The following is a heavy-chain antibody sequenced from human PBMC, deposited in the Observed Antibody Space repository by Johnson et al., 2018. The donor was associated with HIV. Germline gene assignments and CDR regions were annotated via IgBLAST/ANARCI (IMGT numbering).Heavy chain of an antibody. CDR2: ISYDGSNK. V-gene: IGHV3-30*18. CDR3: AKAPPSGGNRGAFDI. D-gene: IGHD4-23*01. Sequence: QVQLVESGGGVVQPGRSLRLSCAASGFTFSSYGMHWVRQAPGKGLEWVAVISYDGSNKYYADSVKGRFTISRDNAKNSLYLQMNSLRPEYTALYYCAKAPPSGGNRGAFDIWGQGTMVTVSS. J-gene: IGHJ3*02. CDR1: GFTFSSYG.